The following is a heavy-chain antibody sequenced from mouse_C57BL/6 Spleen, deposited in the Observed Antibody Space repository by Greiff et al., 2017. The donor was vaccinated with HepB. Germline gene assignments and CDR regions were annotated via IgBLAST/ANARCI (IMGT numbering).Heavy chain of an antibody. J-gene: IGHJ4*01. V-gene: IGHV1-52*01. CDR3: ATYYGSNYAMDY. CDR2: IDPSDSET. D-gene: IGHD1-1*01. Sequence: VQLQQPGAELVRPGSSVKLSCKASGYTFTSYWMHWVKQRPIQGLEWIGNIDPSDSETHYNQKFKDKATLTVDKSSSTAYMQLSSLTSEDSAVYYCATYYGSNYAMDYWGQGTSVTVPS. CDR1: GYTFTSYW.